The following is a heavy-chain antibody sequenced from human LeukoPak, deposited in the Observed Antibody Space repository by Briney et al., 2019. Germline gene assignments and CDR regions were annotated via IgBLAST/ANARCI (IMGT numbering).Heavy chain of an antibody. D-gene: IGHD2-2*01. J-gene: IGHJ4*02. CDR1: GGTFSSYA. Sequence: SVKVSCKASGGTFSSYAISWMRQAPGQGLDWMGGIIPIFGTANYAQKFQGRVTITADESTSTAYMELSSLSSEDTAVYYCARGGFIVPAAPGYFDYWGQGTLVTVSS. V-gene: IGHV1-69*01. CDR3: ARGGFIVPAAPGYFDY. CDR2: IIPIFGTA.